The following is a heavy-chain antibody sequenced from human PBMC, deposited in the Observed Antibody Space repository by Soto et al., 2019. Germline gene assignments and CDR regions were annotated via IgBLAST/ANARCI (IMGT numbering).Heavy chain of an antibody. D-gene: IGHD1-1*01. CDR2: IYATGTT. J-gene: IGHJ5*02. CDR1: GASISGFY. CDR3: VRDGTKTLRDWFDP. Sequence: SDTLSLTCTGSGASISGFYWSWIRKSAGKGLEWIGRIYATGTTDYNPSLKSRVMMSVDTSKKQFSLKLRSVTAADTAVYYCVRDGTKTLRDWFDPWGQGISVTVSS. V-gene: IGHV4-4*07.